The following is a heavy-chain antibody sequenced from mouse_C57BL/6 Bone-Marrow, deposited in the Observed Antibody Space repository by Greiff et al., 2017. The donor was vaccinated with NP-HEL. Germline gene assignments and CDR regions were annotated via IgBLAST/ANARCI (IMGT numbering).Heavy chain of an antibody. D-gene: IGHD2-3*01. V-gene: IGHV1-69*01. Sequence: VQLQQPGAELVMPGASVKLSCKASGYTFTSYWMHWVKQRPGQGLEWIGELDPSDSYTNYNQKFKGKSTLTVDKSSSTAYMQLSSLTSEDSAVYYCARYDGYYAWFAYWGQGTLVTVSA. J-gene: IGHJ3*01. CDR1: GYTFTSYW. CDR2: LDPSDSYT. CDR3: ARYDGYYAWFAY.